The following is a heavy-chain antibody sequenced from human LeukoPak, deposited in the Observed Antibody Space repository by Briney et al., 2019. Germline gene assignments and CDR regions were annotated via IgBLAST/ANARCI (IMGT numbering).Heavy chain of an antibody. CDR1: GFTFTSYA. CDR3: AKERASSSWKGMDV. CDR2: ISGSGGST. Sequence: GSLRLSCAVSGFTFTSYAMSWVRQAPGKGLEWVSAISGSGGSTCYADSVKGRFTIARDNSKNTLYLQMNSLRGEDTAVYYCAKERASSSWKGMDVWGQGTTVTVSS. D-gene: IGHD6-13*01. J-gene: IGHJ6*02. V-gene: IGHV3-23*01.